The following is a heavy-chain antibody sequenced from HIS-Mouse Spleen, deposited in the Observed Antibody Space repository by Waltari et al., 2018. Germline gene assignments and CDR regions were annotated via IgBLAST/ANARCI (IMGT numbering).Heavy chain of an antibody. Sequence: QLQLQESGPGLVKPSETLSLTFTVSGCSISSSSYYWCWIRQPPGKGLEWIGSIYYSGSTYYNPSLKSRVTISVDTSKNQFSLKLSSVTAADTAVYYCAREIPYSSSWYDWYFDLWGRGTLVTVSS. D-gene: IGHD6-13*01. J-gene: IGHJ2*01. CDR2: IYYSGST. V-gene: IGHV4-39*07. CDR3: AREIPYSSSWYDWYFDL. CDR1: GCSISSSSYY.